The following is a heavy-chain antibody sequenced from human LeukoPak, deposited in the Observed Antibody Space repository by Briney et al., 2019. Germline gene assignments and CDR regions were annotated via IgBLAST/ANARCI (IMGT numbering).Heavy chain of an antibody. Sequence: TGGSLRLSCVASGFSFGNYAMSWVRQAPGKGLQWVSQISGTGGATLYAGFARGRFTISRDNSKKTLYLPMSGLRVEDTAMYYCVKDPRDTYGTNWFVSWGQGTLLIASS. J-gene: IGHJ5*01. CDR2: ISGTGGAT. CDR1: GFSFGNYA. D-gene: IGHD2-21*01. CDR3: VKDPRDTYGTNWFVS. V-gene: IGHV3-23*01.